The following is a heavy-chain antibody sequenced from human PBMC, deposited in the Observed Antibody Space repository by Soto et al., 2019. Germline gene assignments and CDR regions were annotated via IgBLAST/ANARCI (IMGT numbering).Heavy chain of an antibody. V-gene: IGHV4-39*01. CDR3: ARQISGYGDTYFDN. CDR1: GGSLKSSSYY. CDR2: VYFTGTT. J-gene: IGHJ4*02. Sequence: PSETLSLTCTVSGGSLKSSSYYWGWIRQPSGEGLEWIGSVYFTGTTYYNRSLKSRVTIFVDTSTNQFSLKLTSVTAADTAVYFCARQISGYGDTYFDNWGQGALVTVSS. D-gene: IGHD3-22*01.